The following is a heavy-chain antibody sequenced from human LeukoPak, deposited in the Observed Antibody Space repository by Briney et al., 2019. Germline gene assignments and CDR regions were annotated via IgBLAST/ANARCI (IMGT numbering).Heavy chain of an antibody. Sequence: PGRSLRLSCAASGFTFSSYAMSWVRQAPGKGLEWVSAIRGSGGSTYYADSVKGRFTISRDNSKNTLYLQMNSLRAEDTAVYYCAKDGAAYYDFWSGHNYGMDVWGQGTTVTVSS. J-gene: IGHJ6*02. D-gene: IGHD3-3*01. CDR2: IRGSGGST. V-gene: IGHV3-23*01. CDR3: AKDGAAYYDFWSGHNYGMDV. CDR1: GFTFSSYA.